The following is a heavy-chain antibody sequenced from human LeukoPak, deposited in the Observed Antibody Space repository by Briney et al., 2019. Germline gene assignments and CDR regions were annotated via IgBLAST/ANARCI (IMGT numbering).Heavy chain of an antibody. CDR3: AGERVGAGGMATMKAPRNNWFDP. J-gene: IGHJ5*02. Sequence: SQTLSLTCAISGDSVSSNSAAWNWIRQSPSRGLEWLGRTYYRSKWYNDYAVSVKSRITINPDTSKNQFSLQLNSVTPEDTAVYYCAGERVGAGGMATMKAPRNNWFDPWGQGTLVTVSS. CDR2: TYYRSKWYN. CDR1: GDSVSSNSAA. V-gene: IGHV6-1*01. D-gene: IGHD5-24*01.